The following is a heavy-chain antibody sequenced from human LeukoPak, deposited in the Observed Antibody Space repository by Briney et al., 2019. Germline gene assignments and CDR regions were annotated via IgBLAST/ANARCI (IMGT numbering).Heavy chain of an antibody. CDR3: ARVRTTYCSSTSCYDDYYYMDV. CDR2: IIPIFGTA. CDR1: GGTFSSYA. V-gene: IGHV1-69*05. D-gene: IGHD2-2*01. J-gene: IGHJ6*03. Sequence: ASVKVSCKASGGTFSSYAISWVRQAPGQGLEWMGGIIPIFGTANYAQKFQGRVTITTDESTSTAYMELSSLRSEDTAVYYCARVRTTYCSSTSCYDDYYYMDVWGKGTTVTVSS.